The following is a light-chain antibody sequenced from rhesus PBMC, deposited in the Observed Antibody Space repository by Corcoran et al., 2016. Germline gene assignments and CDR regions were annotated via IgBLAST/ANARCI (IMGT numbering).Light chain of an antibody. CDR3: LQSSNWPRT. Sequence: EIVMTQSPATLALSPGERATLSCRASQSVSSYLAWYQQKPGQAPRLLCYGASSRATGIPDRFSGSGSGTEFTLTISSLEPEDVGVDFCLQSSNWPRTFGQGTKVEIK. CDR1: QSVSSY. J-gene: IGKJ1*01. V-gene: IGKV3-24*04. CDR2: GAS.